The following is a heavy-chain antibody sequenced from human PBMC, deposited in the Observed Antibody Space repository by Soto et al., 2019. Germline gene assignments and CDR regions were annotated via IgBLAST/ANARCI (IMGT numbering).Heavy chain of an antibody. CDR1: GFTFSTYS. CDR3: AKCMQAYWNYDAHHI. Sequence: GGSLRLSCAASGFTFSTYSMTWVRQAPGKGLEWVAHITATGGNTYYADSVRGRFTISRDTSGNTLYLQMNSLRAEDTALYYCAKCMQAYWNYDAHHIWGQGTMVTVSS. D-gene: IGHD1-7*01. CDR2: ITATGGNT. V-gene: IGHV3-23*01. J-gene: IGHJ3*02.